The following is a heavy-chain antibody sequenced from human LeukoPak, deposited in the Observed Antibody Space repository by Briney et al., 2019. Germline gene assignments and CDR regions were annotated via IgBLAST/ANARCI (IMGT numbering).Heavy chain of an antibody. J-gene: IGHJ4*02. D-gene: IGHD2-15*01. CDR2: ISAYNGNT. V-gene: IGHV1-18*04. Sequence: ASVKVSCKASGYTFTNYGISWVRQAPGQGLEWMGWISAYNGNTNYAQKLQGRVTMTTDTSTSTAYMELRSLRSDDTAVYYCARDLGVVVAADYFDYWGQGTLVTVSS. CDR1: GYTFTNYG. CDR3: ARDLGVVVAADYFDY.